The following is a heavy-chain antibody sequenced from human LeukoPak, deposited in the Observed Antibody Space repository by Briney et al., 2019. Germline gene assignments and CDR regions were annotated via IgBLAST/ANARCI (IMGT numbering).Heavy chain of an antibody. CDR3: ARGGYGVVVTAAWGFDP. CDR1: GGTFSSYA. D-gene: IGHD2-21*02. V-gene: IGHV1-69*13. CDR2: IIPIFGTA. J-gene: IGHJ5*02. Sequence: SVKVSRKASGGTFSSYAISWVRQAPGQGLEWMGGIIPIFGTANYAQKFQGRVTITADGSTSTAYMELSRLRSEDTAVYYCARGGYGVVVTAAWGFDPWGQGTLVTVSS.